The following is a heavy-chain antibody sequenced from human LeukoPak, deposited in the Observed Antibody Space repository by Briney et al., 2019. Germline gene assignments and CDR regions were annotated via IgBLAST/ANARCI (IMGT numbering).Heavy chain of an antibody. V-gene: IGHV3-74*01. J-gene: IGHJ4*02. D-gene: IGHD4-23*01. CDR3: VSSGNSGH. Sequence: GGSLRLSCAASGFTFSNYWMHWVRQAPGKGLVWVSRINTDGSTTDYSDSVQGRFTISRDNAKNTVYLQMSSLRAEDTGVYHCVSSGNSGHWGQGTLVTVSS. CDR2: INTDGSTT. CDR1: GFTFSNYW.